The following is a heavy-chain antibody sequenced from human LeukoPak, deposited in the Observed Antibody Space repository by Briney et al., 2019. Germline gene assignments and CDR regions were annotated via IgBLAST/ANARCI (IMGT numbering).Heavy chain of an antibody. CDR2: MYYSGST. CDR1: GGSISISSYY. CDR3: ARHSGSYLKSALHI. Sequence: SETLSLTCTVSGGSISISSYYWGWIRQPPGKGLEWIGSMYYSGSTYYNPSLKSRVTISVDTSKNQFSLELTSVTAADTAVYYCARHSGSYLKSALHIWGQGTMVTVSS. D-gene: IGHD1-26*01. V-gene: IGHV4-39*01. J-gene: IGHJ3*02.